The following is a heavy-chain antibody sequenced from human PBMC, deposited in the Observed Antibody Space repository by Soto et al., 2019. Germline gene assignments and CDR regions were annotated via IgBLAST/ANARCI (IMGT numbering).Heavy chain of an antibody. D-gene: IGHD5-12*01. CDR3: AREWWDGYNIFDY. Sequence: GGSLRLSCAASGFTFSSYAMHWVRQAPGKGLEWVAVISYDGSNKYYADSVKGRFTISRDNSKNTLYLQMNSLRAEDTAVYYCAREWWDGYNIFDYWGQGTLVTVSS. CDR1: GFTFSSYA. J-gene: IGHJ4*02. CDR2: ISYDGSNK. V-gene: IGHV3-30-3*01.